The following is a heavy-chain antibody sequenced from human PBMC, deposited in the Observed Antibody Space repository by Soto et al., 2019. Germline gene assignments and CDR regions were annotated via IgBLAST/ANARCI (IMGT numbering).Heavy chain of an antibody. CDR1: GYTFTSYD. Sequence: ASVKVSCKASGYTFTSYDINWVRQATGQGLEWMGWMNPNSGNTGYAQKFQGRVTMTRNTSISTAYMELSSLRSEDTAVYYCAKDFSYVVPAAAYDAFDIWGQGTMVTVSS. CDR3: AKDFSYVVPAAAYDAFDI. CDR2: MNPNSGNT. V-gene: IGHV1-8*01. J-gene: IGHJ3*02. D-gene: IGHD2-2*01.